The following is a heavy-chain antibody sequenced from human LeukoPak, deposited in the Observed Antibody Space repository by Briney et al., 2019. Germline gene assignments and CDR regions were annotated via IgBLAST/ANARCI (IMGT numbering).Heavy chain of an antibody. CDR1: GFTFSSYA. J-gene: IGHJ4*02. V-gene: IGHV3-30*04. D-gene: IGHD6-13*01. CDR2: ISYDGSNK. CDR3: ARDKGSSSWYLIFDY. Sequence: GGSLRLSCAASGFTFSSYAMSWVRQAPGKGLEWVAVISYDGSNKYYADSVKGRFTISRDNSKNTLYLQMNSLRAEDTAVYYCARDKGSSSWYLIFDYWGQGTLVTVSS.